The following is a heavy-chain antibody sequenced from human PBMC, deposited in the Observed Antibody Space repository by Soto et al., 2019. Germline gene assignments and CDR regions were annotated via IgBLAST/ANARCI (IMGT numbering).Heavy chain of an antibody. D-gene: IGHD6-19*01. Sequence: KPSETLSLTCDVSGAAITTYYCIFVRHAPGKGLEWIGNVYHTGSTDYNSSLRSRVTISVDTSKNQFSLNMNSVTAADTAVYYCARRLFGSGWTLDSWGQGALVTVSS. J-gene: IGHJ4*02. CDR1: GAAITTYY. CDR3: ARRLFGSGWTLDS. V-gene: IGHV4-59*13. CDR2: VYHTGST.